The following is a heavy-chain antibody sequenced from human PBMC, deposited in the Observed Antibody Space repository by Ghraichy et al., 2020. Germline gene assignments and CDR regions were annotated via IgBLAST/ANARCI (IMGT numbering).Heavy chain of an antibody. D-gene: IGHD1-1*01. V-gene: IGHV4-39*01. CDR1: GGSISSSSYY. CDR3: ATLLRPTTGTTFSRVYYYYGMDV. CDR2: IYYSGST. Sequence: SETLSLTCTVSGGSISSSSYYWGWIRQPPGKGLEWIGSIYYSGSTYYNPSLKSRVTISVDTSKNQFSLKLSSVTAADTAVYYCATLLRPTTGTTFSRVYYYYGMDVWGQGTTVTVSS. J-gene: IGHJ6*02.